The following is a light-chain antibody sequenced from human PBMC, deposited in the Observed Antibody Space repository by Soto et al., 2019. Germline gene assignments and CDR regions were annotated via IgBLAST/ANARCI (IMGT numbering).Light chain of an antibody. CDR3: QQYHSDPIT. CDR1: QIVLSNNNNY. CDR2: WAS. Sequence: DIVRTQSPDSLPVSLGERATINCKSSQIVLSNNNNYLAWFQQKPGQPPRLFIYWASTRGSGVPDRFSGSGSGTDFTLTISNVEAEDVAIYYCQQYHSDPITFGQGTRLEIK. V-gene: IGKV4-1*01. J-gene: IGKJ5*01.